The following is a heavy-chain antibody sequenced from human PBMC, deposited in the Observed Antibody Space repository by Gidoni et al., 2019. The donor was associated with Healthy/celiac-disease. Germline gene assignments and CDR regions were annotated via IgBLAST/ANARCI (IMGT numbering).Heavy chain of an antibody. V-gene: IGHV3-23*01. CDR3: AKVGGTMVRGVTEHYYFDY. Sequence: EVQLLESGGGLVQPGGSLRLSCAASGFTFSSYAMSWVRQAPGKGMEWVSAISGSGGSTYYADSVKGRFTISRDNSKNTLYLQMNSLRAEDTAVYYCAKVGGTMVRGVTEHYYFDYWGQGTLVTVSS. CDR2: ISGSGGST. CDR1: GFTFSSYA. J-gene: IGHJ4*02. D-gene: IGHD3-10*01.